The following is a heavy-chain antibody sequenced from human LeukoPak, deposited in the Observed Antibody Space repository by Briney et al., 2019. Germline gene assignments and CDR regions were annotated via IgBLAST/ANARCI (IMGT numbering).Heavy chain of an antibody. J-gene: IGHJ4*02. CDR2: IYYSGST. CDR3: ARVMDNGANFGY. D-gene: IGHD2-2*03. V-gene: IGHV4-30-4*01. Sequence: KPSQTLSLTCTVSGGSISSGDYYWSWIRQPPGKGLEWIGYIYYSGSTYYNPSLKSRVTISVDTSKNQFSLKLSSVTAADTAVYYCARVMDNGANFGYWGQGTLVTVSS. CDR1: GGSISSGDYY.